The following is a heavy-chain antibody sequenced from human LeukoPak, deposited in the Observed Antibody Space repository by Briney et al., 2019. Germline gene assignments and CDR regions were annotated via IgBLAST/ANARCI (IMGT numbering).Heavy chain of an antibody. CDR2: INPNSGGT. CDR3: ARVSNYDSSSYYY. J-gene: IGHJ4*02. D-gene: IGHD3-22*01. V-gene: IGHV1-2*02. CDR1: GYTFTVYN. Sequence: PSVNVSFTASGYTFTVYNIHGVRQVPGQGPEGMGWINPNSGGTNYAHKFQGRVTMTRDTTISTAYIELSMLRSDDTAVYYCARVSNYDSSSYYYWGQGTLVTVSS.